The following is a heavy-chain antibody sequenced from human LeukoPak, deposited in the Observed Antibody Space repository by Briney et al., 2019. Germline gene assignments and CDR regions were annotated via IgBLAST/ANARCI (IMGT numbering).Heavy chain of an antibody. CDR1: GFSFNNYW. J-gene: IGHJ4*02. D-gene: IGHD6-25*01. V-gene: IGHV3-7*01. CDR2: TKPDGSEK. Sequence: GGSLTLSCRASGFSFNNYWMSWVRQAPGKGLEWVANTKPDGSEKYYVDSVRGRFTISRDNAKNLLYLQMSNLRAEDTAVYYCATDGYSSARDYWGQGTLATVSS. CDR3: ATDGYSSARDY.